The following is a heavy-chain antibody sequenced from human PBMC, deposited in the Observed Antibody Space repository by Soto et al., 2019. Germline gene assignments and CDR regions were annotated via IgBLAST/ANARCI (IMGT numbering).Heavy chain of an antibody. J-gene: IGHJ4*02. Sequence: QITLKESGPTLVKPTQTLTLTCTFSGFSLTTSGVGVGWIRRPPGKALEWLALIYWDDDKRYSPSLKSRLTITNYTXXNQVVLTITNMDPVDTATYYCAHRLEIAVTGTLDYWGQGTLVTVSS. CDR2: IYWDDDK. CDR3: AHRLEIAVTGTLDY. V-gene: IGHV2-5*02. CDR1: GFSLTTSGVG. D-gene: IGHD1-1*01.